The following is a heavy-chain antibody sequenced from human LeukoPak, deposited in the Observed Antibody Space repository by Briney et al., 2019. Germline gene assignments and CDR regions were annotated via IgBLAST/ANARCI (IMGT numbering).Heavy chain of an antibody. Sequence: GASVKVSCKASGYTFTGHYLHWVRQAPGQGLEWMGWINPYNGATNYAQNFRGRVTMTRDTSIRTAYMEVSSLRYDDTAMYYCARRLGSGYDFGYWGQGTLVTISS. V-gene: IGHV1-2*02. CDR1: GYTFTGHY. CDR2: INPYNGAT. J-gene: IGHJ4*02. D-gene: IGHD5-12*01. CDR3: ARRLGSGYDFGY.